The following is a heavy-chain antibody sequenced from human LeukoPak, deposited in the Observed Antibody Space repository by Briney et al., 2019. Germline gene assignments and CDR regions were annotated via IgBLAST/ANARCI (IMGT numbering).Heavy chain of an antibody. CDR2: ISSSGSTI. CDR3: ARGNSYGFD. J-gene: IGHJ4*02. D-gene: IGHD5-18*01. V-gene: IGHV3-48*03. Sequence: PGGALRPSCAASGFTSISYEVNWVRRAPGRGVEWVSDISSSGSTIYYADSVKGRFTISRDNAKNSLYLQMNSLRAEDTAVYYCARGNSYGFDWGQGTLVTVSS. CDR1: GFTSISYE.